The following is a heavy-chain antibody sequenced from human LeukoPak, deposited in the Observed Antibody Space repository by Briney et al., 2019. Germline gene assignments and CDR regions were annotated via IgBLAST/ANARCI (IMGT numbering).Heavy chain of an antibody. J-gene: IGHJ4*02. CDR1: GFTFSSYS. Sequence: GGSLRLSCAASGFTFSSYSMAWVRQAPGKGLVWVANIKQDGSEKFYVDSVKGRFTISRDNAKNSLYVQMNNLRAEDTAVYYCARLRGLYSDTNRYQTALDCWGQGTLVTVSS. V-gene: IGHV3-7*01. CDR2: IKQDGSEK. CDR3: ARLRGLYSDTNRYQTALDC. D-gene: IGHD1-26*01.